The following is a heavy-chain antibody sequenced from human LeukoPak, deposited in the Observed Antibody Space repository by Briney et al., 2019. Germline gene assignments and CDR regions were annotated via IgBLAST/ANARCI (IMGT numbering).Heavy chain of an antibody. J-gene: IGHJ4*02. V-gene: IGHV1-18*01. D-gene: IGHD5-12*01. Sequence: GAAVTVSCKASGCTFSIYGISWVRHAQAQRLEWVGWSSTFRGNTNYAQKSQGRVTMTTDASTTTAYMELRSLMSGDTAVYYCERADCTISGDEYFDHWGQGALVTVSS. CDR2: SSTFRGNT. CDR1: GCTFSIYG. CDR3: ERADCTISGDEYFDH.